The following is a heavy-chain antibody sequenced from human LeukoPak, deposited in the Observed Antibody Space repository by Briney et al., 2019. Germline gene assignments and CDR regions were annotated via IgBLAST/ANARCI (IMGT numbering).Heavy chain of an antibody. V-gene: IGHV1-2*02. CDR2: INPNSGGT. D-gene: IGHD3-10*01. J-gene: IGHJ4*02. CDR3: ATVYGSGSYFVFDY. CDR1: GYTFTGYY. Sequence: GASVKVSCKASGYTFTGYYTHWVRQAPGQGLEWMGWINPNSGGTNYAQKFQGRVTMTRDTSISTAYMELSRLRSDDTAVYYCATVYGSGSYFVFDYWGQGTLVTVSS.